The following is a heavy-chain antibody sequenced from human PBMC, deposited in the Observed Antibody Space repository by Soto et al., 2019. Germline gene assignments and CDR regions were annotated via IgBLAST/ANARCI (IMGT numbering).Heavy chain of an antibody. CDR2: IYPGDSDT. CDR1: RYSFTSYC. CDR3: ARIRRGVVTPDAFDT. J-gene: IGHJ3*02. Sequence: PGESLKIACKGSRYSFTSYCIGWVRQMPGKGLEWMGIIYPGDSDTRYSPSFQGHVTISADKSISTAYLQWSSLKASDTAMYYCARIRRGVVTPDAFDTWGQGTMVTVSS. D-gene: IGHD2-21*02. V-gene: IGHV5-51*01.